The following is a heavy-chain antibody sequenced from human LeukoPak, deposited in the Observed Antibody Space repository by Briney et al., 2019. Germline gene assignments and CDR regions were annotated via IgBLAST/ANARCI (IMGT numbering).Heavy chain of an antibody. V-gene: IGHV4-61*02. J-gene: IGHJ4*02. CDR3: ARLHSSGYYGDDDY. D-gene: IGHD3-22*01. CDR2: IYTSGST. Sequence: ASETLSLTCTVSGGSISSGSYYWSWIRQPVGKGLEWIGRIYTSGSTNYNPSLKSRVTIAVDTSKNQFSLKLSSVTAADTAVYYCARLHSSGYYGDDDYWGQGTLVTVSS. CDR1: GGSISSGSYY.